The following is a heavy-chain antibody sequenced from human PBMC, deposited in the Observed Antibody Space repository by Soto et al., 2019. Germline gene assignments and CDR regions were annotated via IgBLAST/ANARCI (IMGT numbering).Heavy chain of an antibody. CDR1: GFTFSSYA. J-gene: IGHJ5*02. V-gene: IGHV3-23*01. CDR2: ISGSGGST. Sequence: GGSLRLSCAASGFTFSSYAMSWVRQAPGKGLEWVSAISGSGGSTYYADSVKGRFTISRDNSKNTLYLQMNSLRAEDTAVYYCAKDFVRDDIVVVVAANWFDPWGQGTLVTVSS. D-gene: IGHD2-15*01. CDR3: AKDFVRDDIVVVVAANWFDP.